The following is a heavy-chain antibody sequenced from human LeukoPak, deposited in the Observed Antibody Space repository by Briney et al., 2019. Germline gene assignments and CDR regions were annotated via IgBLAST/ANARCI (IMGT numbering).Heavy chain of an antibody. CDR3: ATDAPGGYSYNFDY. Sequence: GRSLRLSCAASGFTFSSYGMHWVRQAPGKGLEWVAVISYDGSNKYYADSVKGRFTISRDNSKNTLYLQMNSLRAEDTAVYYCATDAPGGYSYNFDYWGQGTLVTVSS. CDR1: GFTFSSYG. CDR2: ISYDGSNK. D-gene: IGHD5-18*01. V-gene: IGHV3-30*03. J-gene: IGHJ4*02.